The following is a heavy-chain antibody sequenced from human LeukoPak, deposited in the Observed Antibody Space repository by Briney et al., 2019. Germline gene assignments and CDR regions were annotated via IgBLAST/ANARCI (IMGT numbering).Heavy chain of an antibody. CDR1: GGSFSGYY. CDR3: ARDRVVATIIDYYYYGMDV. CDR2: INHSGST. V-gene: IGHV4-34*09. Sequence: PSETLSLTCAVYGGSFSGYYWSWIRQPPGKGLEWIGEINHSGSTNYNPSLKSRVTISVDTSKNQFSLKLSSVTAADTAVYYYARDRVVATIIDYYYYGMDVWGQGTTVTVSS. D-gene: IGHD5-12*01. J-gene: IGHJ6*02.